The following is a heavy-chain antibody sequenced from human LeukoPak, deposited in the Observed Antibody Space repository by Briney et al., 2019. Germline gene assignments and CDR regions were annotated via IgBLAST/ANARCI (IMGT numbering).Heavy chain of an antibody. D-gene: IGHD3-10*01. J-gene: IGHJ4*02. V-gene: IGHV1-8*01. CDR2: MNPNSGNT. CDR1: GYTFTSYD. Sequence: ASVKVSCKASGYTFTSYDINWVRQATGQGLEWMGWMNPNSGNTGYAQKFQGRVTMTRNTSISTAYMELSSLRSEDTAVYYCARVITMVRGTLPGYWGQGTLVTVSS. CDR3: ARVITMVRGTLPGY.